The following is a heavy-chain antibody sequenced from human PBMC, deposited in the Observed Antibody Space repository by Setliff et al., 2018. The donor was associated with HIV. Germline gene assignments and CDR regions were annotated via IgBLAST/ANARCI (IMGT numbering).Heavy chain of an antibody. J-gene: IGHJ2*01. CDR2: IYYSGST. D-gene: IGHD3-22*01. Sequence: SETLSLTCTVSGGSISSSSYYWGWIRQPPGKGLEWIGSIYYSGSTYYNPSLKSRVTISVDTSKNQFSLKLSSVTAADTAIYYCARNVYDSSGYPPSWYFDLWGRGTLVTVS. CDR3: ARNVYDSSGYPPSWYFDL. CDR1: GGSISSSSYY. V-gene: IGHV4-39*07.